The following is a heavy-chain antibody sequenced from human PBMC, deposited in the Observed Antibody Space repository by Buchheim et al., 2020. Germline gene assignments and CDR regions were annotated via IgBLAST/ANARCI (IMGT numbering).Heavy chain of an antibody. CDR3: ARGVGYYDILTGYSPHFDS. D-gene: IGHD3-9*01. Sequence: EVQLVESGGGLVKPGGSLRLSCAASGFILSNYGINWVRQAPGKGLEWVSSISSSGNYKYYEDSLKGRFTISRDNAKNSLYLQMNSLRVEDTAVYYCARGVGYYDILTGYSPHFDSWGQGTL. CDR1: GFILSNYG. V-gene: IGHV3-21*01. CDR2: ISSSGNYK. J-gene: IGHJ4*02.